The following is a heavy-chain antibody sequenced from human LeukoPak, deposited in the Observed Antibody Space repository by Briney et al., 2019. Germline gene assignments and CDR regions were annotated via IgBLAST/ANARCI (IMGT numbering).Heavy chain of an antibody. V-gene: IGHV4-4*09. CDR2: IHTSGAS. CDR3: ARLGSYHDF. CDR1: GASISNYY. D-gene: IGHD1-26*01. J-gene: IGHJ4*02. Sequence: SETLSLTCTVSGASISNYYWSWIRQTPEKGLEWLGHIHTSGASSYYPSLESRLTLSIDTSRNHLSLKLTSVTAADTAVYFCARLGSYHDFWGQGALVTVSS.